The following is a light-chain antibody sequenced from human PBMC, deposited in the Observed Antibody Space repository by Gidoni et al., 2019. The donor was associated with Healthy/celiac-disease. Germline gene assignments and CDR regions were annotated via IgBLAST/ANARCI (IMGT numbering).Light chain of an antibody. Sequence: DIQMTQPPSTLSASVGDRVTITCRASQSISSWLAWYQQKPGKAPKLLIYKASSLESGVPSRFSGSGSGTDFTLTISSLQPDDFATYYCQQYNSYPITFGQXTRLEIK. CDR1: QSISSW. CDR3: QQYNSYPIT. J-gene: IGKJ5*01. V-gene: IGKV1-5*03. CDR2: KAS.